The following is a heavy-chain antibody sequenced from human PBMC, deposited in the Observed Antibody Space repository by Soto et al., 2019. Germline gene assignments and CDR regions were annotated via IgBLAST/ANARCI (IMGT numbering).Heavy chain of an antibody. CDR3: ARDRGKLTRHYDSSGYYYYYYGMDV. CDR2: IYYSGST. J-gene: IGHJ6*02. V-gene: IGHV4-59*01. CDR1: GGSISSYY. Sequence: QVQLQESGPGLVKPSETLSLTCTVSGGSISSYYWGWIRQPPGKGLEWIGYIYYSGSTNYNPALKSRATISVYTSKNQFSLKLSSVSAADTAVYYCARDRGKLTRHYDSSGYYYYYYGMDVWGQGTTVTVSS. D-gene: IGHD3-22*01.